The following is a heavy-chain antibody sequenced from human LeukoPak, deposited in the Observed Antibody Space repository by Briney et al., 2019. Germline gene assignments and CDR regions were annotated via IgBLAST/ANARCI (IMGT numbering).Heavy chain of an antibody. V-gene: IGHV4-39*01. CDR3: VSPRGFSYGYFDY. D-gene: IGHD5-18*01. J-gene: IGHJ4*02. CDR1: GGSISSSSAY. Sequence: FETLSLTCTVSGGSISSSSAYWGWIRQPPGKGLEWIGSIYYSKNTYYNPSLKSRVTISADTSKNQFSLTLGSVSATDTAVYYCVSPRGFSYGYFDYWGQGTLVTVSS. CDR2: IYYSKNT.